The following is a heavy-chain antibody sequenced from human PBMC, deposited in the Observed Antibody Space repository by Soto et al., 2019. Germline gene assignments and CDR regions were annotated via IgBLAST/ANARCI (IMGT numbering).Heavy chain of an antibody. CDR1: GLTVSGTKY. J-gene: IGHJ3*01. CDR2: LYDVFGS. Sequence: DVHLVESGGGLIQPGGSLRLSCVAFGLTVSGTKYVAWVRQAPGKGLAWVSALYDVFGSFYADSVKGRFTTSSDRSRSTVYLQMNDLRPDDTAVYYCASWREREHAFDVWGQGTAVIVSP. D-gene: IGHD1-1*01. CDR3: ASWREREHAFDV. V-gene: IGHV3-53*01.